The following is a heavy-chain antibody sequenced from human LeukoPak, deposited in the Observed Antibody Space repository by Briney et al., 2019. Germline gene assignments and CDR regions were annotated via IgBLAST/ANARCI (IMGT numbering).Heavy chain of an antibody. V-gene: IGHV3-48*03. J-gene: IGHJ4*02. CDR2: ISGSGSTI. Sequence: PGRSLRLSCAASGFSLRTYTMNWGRQAPGKGLEWVSYISGSGSTIHYVDSVKGRFTISRDNAKNSLYLQINSLRAEDTAVYYCARTLAYWGLGTLVTVSS. CDR1: GFSLRTYT. CDR3: ARTLAY.